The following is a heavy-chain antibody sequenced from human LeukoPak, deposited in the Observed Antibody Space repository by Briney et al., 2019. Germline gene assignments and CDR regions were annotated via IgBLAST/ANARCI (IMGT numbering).Heavy chain of an antibody. CDR3: ARRGLRFLESVKYSWFDP. CDR1: GGSFSGYY. D-gene: IGHD3-3*01. J-gene: IGHJ5*02. Sequence: PSETLSLTCAVYGGSFSGYYWTWIRQPPGKGLEWIGEINHSGSTNYNPSLKSRVTISVGTSKSQFSLKLSSVTAADTAIYFCARRGLRFLESVKYSWFDPWGQGTLVTVSS. V-gene: IGHV4-34*01. CDR2: INHSGST.